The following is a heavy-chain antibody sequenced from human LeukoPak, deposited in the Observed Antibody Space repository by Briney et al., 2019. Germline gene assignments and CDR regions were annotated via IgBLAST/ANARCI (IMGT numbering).Heavy chain of an antibody. CDR2: IRSETDGGTT. J-gene: IGHJ4*02. CDR3: TTELRWELERMVEY. D-gene: IGHD4-23*01. CDR1: GFTFANVW. Sequence: GRSLRLSCSASGFTFANVWMTWVRQAPGKGLEWVGRIRSETDGGTTDYAAPVKGRFTISRDDSKTTLYLQMNSLKTEDTAVYYCTTELRWELERMVEYWGQGTLVTVSS. V-gene: IGHV3-15*01.